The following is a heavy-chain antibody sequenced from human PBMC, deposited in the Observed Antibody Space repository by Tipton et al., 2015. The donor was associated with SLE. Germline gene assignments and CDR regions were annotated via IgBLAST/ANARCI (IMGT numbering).Heavy chain of an antibody. J-gene: IGHJ4*02. Sequence: SLRLSCAASGFTFSSYAMHWVRQAPGKGLEWVAVISYDGSNKYYADSVKGRFTISRDNSKNTLYLQMNSLRAEDTAVYYCAKLTSSGWYDPDYWGQGTLVTVSS. CDR3: AKLTSSGWYDPDY. V-gene: IGHV3-30*04. CDR2: ISYDGSNK. CDR1: GFTFSSYA. D-gene: IGHD6-19*01.